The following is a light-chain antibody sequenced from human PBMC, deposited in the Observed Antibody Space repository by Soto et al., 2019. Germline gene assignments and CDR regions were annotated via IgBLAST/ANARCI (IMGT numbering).Light chain of an antibody. CDR2: EVT. V-gene: IGLV2-8*01. J-gene: IGLJ2*01. Sequence: QSALTQPPSASGSPGQSVTISCTGMSSDVGGYNYVSWYQQHPGKAPKLMIYEVTKRPSGVPDRFSGSKSGNMASLTVSGLQAEDEADYYCSSYAGSNSVLFGGGTKVTVL. CDR1: SSDVGGYNY. CDR3: SSYAGSNSVL.